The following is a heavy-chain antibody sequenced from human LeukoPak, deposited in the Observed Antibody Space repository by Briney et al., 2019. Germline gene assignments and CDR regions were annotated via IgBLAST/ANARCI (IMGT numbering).Heavy chain of an antibody. Sequence: PGGSLRLSCAASGLTVSSNYMSWVRQAPGKGLEWVSAIYSGGSTYYADSVKGRFTISRDNSKNTLYLQMNSLRAEDTAVYYCARGGAYYYYGMDVWGQGTTVTVSS. V-gene: IGHV3-53*01. CDR3: ARGGAYYYYGMDV. CDR2: IYSGGST. CDR1: GLTVSSNY. J-gene: IGHJ6*02. D-gene: IGHD1-26*01.